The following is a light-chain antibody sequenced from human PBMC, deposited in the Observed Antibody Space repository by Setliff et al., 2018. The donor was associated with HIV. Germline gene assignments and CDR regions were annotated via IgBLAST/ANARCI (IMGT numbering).Light chain of an antibody. CDR1: SSNIGAGYD. J-gene: IGLJ1*01. CDR3: QSYDSSLSGHYG. Sequence: QSVLTQPPSVSGATGQRVTISCTGSSSNIGAGYDVHWYQQLPGTAPKLLIYGNSNRPSGVPDRFSGSKSGTSASLAITGLQAEDEADYYCQSYDSSLSGHYGFGTGTKV. CDR2: GNS. V-gene: IGLV1-40*01.